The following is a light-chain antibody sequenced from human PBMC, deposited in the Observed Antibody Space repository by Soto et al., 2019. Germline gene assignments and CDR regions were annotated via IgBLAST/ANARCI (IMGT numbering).Light chain of an antibody. Sequence: EIVLTQSPGTLSLSPGERATLSCRASRGVSANYLAWYQQKPGQAPTLLIYGASIRAAGIPDRFSGSGSGTDFTLTISRLEPEDFATYYCQQYNSYSTFGQGTKVDIK. CDR1: RGVSANY. J-gene: IGKJ1*01. V-gene: IGKV3-20*01. CDR2: GAS. CDR3: QQYNSYST.